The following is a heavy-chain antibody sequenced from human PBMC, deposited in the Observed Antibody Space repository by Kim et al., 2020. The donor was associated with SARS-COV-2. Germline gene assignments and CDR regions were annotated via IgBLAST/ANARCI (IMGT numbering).Heavy chain of an antibody. J-gene: IGHJ4*02. CDR3: AKGDCSSSSCYTTDY. V-gene: IGHV3-23*01. Sequence: DCVKGRFTISRDNSKNTLYLQMNSLRAEDTAVYYCAKGDCSSSSCYTTDYWGRGTLVTVSS. D-gene: IGHD2-2*02.